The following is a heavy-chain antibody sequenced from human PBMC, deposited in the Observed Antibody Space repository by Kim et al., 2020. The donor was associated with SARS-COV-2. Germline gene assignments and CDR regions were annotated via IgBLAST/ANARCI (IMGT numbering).Heavy chain of an antibody. CDR3: ARDQAFKGFDD. CDR2: INAGNGNT. CDR1: GNSFSDYA. Sequence: ASVKVSCKAPGNSFSDYAMYWVRQAPGQSLEFKGWINAGNGNTKYSQKFQGRLTMTRDTSASTTYMELSSLTAEDTAVYYCARDQAFKGFDDWGQGTLVTVSS. V-gene: IGHV1-3*01. J-gene: IGHJ4*02.